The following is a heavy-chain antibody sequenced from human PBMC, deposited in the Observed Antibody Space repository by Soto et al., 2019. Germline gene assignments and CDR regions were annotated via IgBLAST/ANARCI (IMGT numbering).Heavy chain of an antibody. D-gene: IGHD2-2*01. J-gene: IGHJ4*02. CDR2: INWNGGST. Sequence: GGSLRLSGAASGFTFDDYGMSWVRQAPGKGLEWVSGINWNGGSTGYADSVKGRFTISRDNAKNSLYLQMNSLRAEDTAVYYCVRGYCISTSCLADFDYWGQGTLVTVSS. CDR1: GFTFDDYG. V-gene: IGHV3-20*04. CDR3: VRGYCISTSCLADFDY.